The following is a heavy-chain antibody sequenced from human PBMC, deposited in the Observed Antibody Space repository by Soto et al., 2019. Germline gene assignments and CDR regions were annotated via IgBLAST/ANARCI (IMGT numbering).Heavy chain of an antibody. CDR1: GFTFSSYG. CDR3: AKERVFEPYTHYNYYGMDV. D-gene: IGHD3-10*02. J-gene: IGHJ6*02. Sequence: ELQLLESGGGLVQPGGSLTVSCAASGFTFSSYGISWVRQAPGKGLECVSGISGTGRSTQYAESVKGRFTISRDNSQDTLYLQMNSLRAEDTAVYYCAKERVFEPYTHYNYYGMDVWGQGTTVTVSS. V-gene: IGHV3-23*01. CDR2: ISGTGRST.